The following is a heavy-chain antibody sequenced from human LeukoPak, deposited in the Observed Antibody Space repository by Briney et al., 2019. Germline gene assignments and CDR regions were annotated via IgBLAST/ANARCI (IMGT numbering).Heavy chain of an antibody. V-gene: IGHV1-18*01. D-gene: IGHD3-10*01. CDR2: ISAYNGNT. J-gene: IGHJ4*02. CDR1: GYTFTSYG. Sequence: ASVKVSCKASGYTFTSYGISWVRQAPGQGLEWMGWISAYNGNTNYAQKLQGRVTKTTDTSTSTAYMELRSLRSDDTAVYYCARVYYGSGSYPPDYWGQGTLVTVSS. CDR3: ARVYYGSGSYPPDY.